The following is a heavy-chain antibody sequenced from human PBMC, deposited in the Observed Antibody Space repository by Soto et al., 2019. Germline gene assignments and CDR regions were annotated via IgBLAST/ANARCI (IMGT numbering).Heavy chain of an antibody. Sequence: PWWSXRVSCSSSVVSWIVYSLSLFRQAPGKGLEWVSAISGGSGSTYYADSVKGRFTISRDNPMNRLHLQMNSLRAEDTAVYYCENTASFTGYYNDFDSWGSGTTVTV. CDR3: ENTASFTGYYNDFDS. J-gene: IGHJ4*01. CDR2: ISGGSGST. D-gene: IGHD3-9*01. V-gene: IGHV3-23*01. CDR1: VVSWIVYS.